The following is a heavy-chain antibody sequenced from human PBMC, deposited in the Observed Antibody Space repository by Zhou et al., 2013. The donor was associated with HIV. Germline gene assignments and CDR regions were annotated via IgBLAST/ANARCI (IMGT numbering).Heavy chain of an antibody. J-gene: IGHJ6*02. V-gene: IGHV1-8*02. CDR2: MNPNSGNT. CDR1: GGTFSSYD. CDR3: ARDHGDYGYYYGMDV. D-gene: IGHD4-17*01. Sequence: QVQLVQSGAEVKKPGSSVKVSCKASGGTFSSYDINWVRQATGQGLEWMGWMNPNSGNTGYAQKFQGRVTMTRNTSISTAYMELSSLRSEDTAVYYCARDHGDYGYYYGMDVWGQGTTVTVSS.